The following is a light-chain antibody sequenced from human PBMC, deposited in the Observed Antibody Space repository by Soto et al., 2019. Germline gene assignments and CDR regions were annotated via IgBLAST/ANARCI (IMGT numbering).Light chain of an antibody. Sequence: EIVLTQSPGTLSLSPGERATLSCRASQSVSSTYLAWYQQKPGQAPRLLIYGASGRATGIPDRFGGSGSGTDFTLTISRLEPEDFAVYYCQQYGSSITFGQGTRLEIK. CDR3: QQYGSSIT. CDR2: GAS. J-gene: IGKJ5*01. V-gene: IGKV3-20*01. CDR1: QSVSSTY.